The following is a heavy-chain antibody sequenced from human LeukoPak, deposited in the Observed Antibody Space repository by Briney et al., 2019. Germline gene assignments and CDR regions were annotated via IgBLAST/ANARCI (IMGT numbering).Heavy chain of an antibody. J-gene: IGHJ4*02. CDR2: IKQDGSEK. CDR1: EFDFSSHA. Sequence: PGGSLRLSCAASEFDFSSHAMTWVRQAPGKGLEWVANIKQDGSEKYYVDSVKGRFTISRDNTKNSLYLQMNSLRAEDTAVYYCAREAWIWSYWGQGTLVTVSS. D-gene: IGHD5-12*01. V-gene: IGHV3-7*01. CDR3: AREAWIWSY.